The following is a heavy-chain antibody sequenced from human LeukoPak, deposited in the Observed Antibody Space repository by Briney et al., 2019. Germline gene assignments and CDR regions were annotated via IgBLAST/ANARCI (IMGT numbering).Heavy chain of an antibody. Sequence: GASVKVSCKVSGYTLTELSMHWVRQAPGKGLEWMGGFDPEDGETIYAQKFQGRVTMTEDTSTDTAYMELSSLRSEDTAVYYCATGFGRFEGIAAAGYNWFDPWGQGTLVTVSS. J-gene: IGHJ5*02. V-gene: IGHV1-24*01. D-gene: IGHD6-13*01. CDR2: FDPEDGET. CDR3: ATGFGRFEGIAAAGYNWFDP. CDR1: GYTLTELS.